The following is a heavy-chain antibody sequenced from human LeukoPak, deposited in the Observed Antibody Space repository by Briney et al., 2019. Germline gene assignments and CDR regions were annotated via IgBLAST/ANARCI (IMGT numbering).Heavy chain of an antibody. V-gene: IGHV4-59*01. J-gene: IGHJ4*02. CDR1: GGSISNYY. CDR2: IYYSGTT. D-gene: IGHD6-19*01. Sequence: PSETLSPTCTVSGGSISNYYWTWIRQPPGKGLEWIAHIYYSGTTNYNPSLKSRVTISVDTSKNQFSLKLSSVTAADTAVYYCARVLSSGWAGFDYWGQGALVTVSS. CDR3: ARVLSSGWAGFDY.